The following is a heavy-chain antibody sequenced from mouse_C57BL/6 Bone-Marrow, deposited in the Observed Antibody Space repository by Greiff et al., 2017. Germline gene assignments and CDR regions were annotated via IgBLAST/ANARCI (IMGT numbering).Heavy chain of an antibody. CDR2: IDPEDGDT. CDR1: GFNIKDYY. CDR3: TTDYDGSSLYYYAMDY. D-gene: IGHD1-1*01. Sequence: VQLQQSGAELVRPGASVKLSCTASGFNIKDYYMHWVKQRPEQGLEWIGRIDPEDGDTEYAPKFQGKATMTADTSSNTAYLQLSSLTSEDTAVYYCTTDYDGSSLYYYAMDYWGQGTSVTVSS. V-gene: IGHV14-1*01. J-gene: IGHJ4*01.